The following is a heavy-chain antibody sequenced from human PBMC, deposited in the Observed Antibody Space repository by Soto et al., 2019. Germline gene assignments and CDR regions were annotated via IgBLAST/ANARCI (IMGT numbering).Heavy chain of an antibody. CDR3: TRGLDYSSSSSVGGY. J-gene: IGHJ4*02. D-gene: IGHD6-6*01. CDR1: GYTFTSYD. V-gene: IGHV1-8*01. Sequence: ASVKVSCKASGYTFTSYDINWVRQATGQGLERMGRMNPNSGNTGYAQKFQGRVTMTRNTSISTAYMELSSLGSEDTAVYYCTRGLDYSSSSSVGGYWGQGTLVTVSS. CDR2: MNPNSGNT.